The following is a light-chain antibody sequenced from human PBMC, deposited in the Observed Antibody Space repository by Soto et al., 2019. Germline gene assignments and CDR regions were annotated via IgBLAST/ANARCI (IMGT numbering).Light chain of an antibody. CDR1: QSISSY. V-gene: IGKV3-11*01. Sequence: EVVLTQSPVTLTLSPGERATLSCRASQSISSYLAWYQQKPGQAPRLLIYDASNRATGIPARFSGGGPGTDFTLTISSLEPEDFAVYYCQQRSNWPLTFGGGTKVDIK. J-gene: IGKJ4*01. CDR2: DAS. CDR3: QQRSNWPLT.